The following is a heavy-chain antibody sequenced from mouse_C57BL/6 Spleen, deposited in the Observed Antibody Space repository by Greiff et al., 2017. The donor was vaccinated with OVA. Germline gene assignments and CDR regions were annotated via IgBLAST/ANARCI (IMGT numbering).Heavy chain of an antibody. CDR1: GYTFTDYE. CDR3: AYYGCGFDY. D-gene: IGHD1-1*01. J-gene: IGHJ2*01. CDR2: IDPETGGT. Sequence: VQLQESGAELLRPGASVTLSCKASGYTFTDYEMHWVKQTPVHGLEWIGTIDPETGGTAYNQKFKGKAILTADKSSSTAYMELRSLTSEDSAFYYCAYYGCGFDYWGQGTTLTVSS. V-gene: IGHV1-15*01.